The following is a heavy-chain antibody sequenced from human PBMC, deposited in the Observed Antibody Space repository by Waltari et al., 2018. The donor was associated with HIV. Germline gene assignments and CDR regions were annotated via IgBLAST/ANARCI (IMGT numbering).Heavy chain of an antibody. CDR3: ARRGMGPLDY. D-gene: IGHD3-10*01. CDR2: ISGYNGNT. V-gene: IGHV1-18*01. CDR1: GYMFSSYG. Sequence: QIQLVQSGTEVKKTGTSVKVSCEASGYMFSSYGMNWVRQAPGQGLEWMGWISGYNGNTKYTEKIQGRVTMTIDTSTSTAYMELRSLRSDDTAVYYCARRGMGPLDYWGHGTLVIVSS. J-gene: IGHJ4*01.